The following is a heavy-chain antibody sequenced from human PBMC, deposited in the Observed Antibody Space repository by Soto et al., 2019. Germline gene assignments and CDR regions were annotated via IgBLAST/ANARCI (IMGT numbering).Heavy chain of an antibody. D-gene: IGHD3-3*01. Sequence: QVQLVESGGGVVQPGRSLRLSCAASGFTFGSYGMHWVRQAPGKGLEWVAVISYDGSNKYYADSVKGRFTISRDNSKNTLYLQMNSLRAEDTAMHYCAKERILRFPPGGSDGMDVWGQGTTVTVSS. V-gene: IGHV3-30*18. CDR3: AKERILRFPPGGSDGMDV. CDR2: ISYDGSNK. J-gene: IGHJ6*02. CDR1: GFTFGSYG.